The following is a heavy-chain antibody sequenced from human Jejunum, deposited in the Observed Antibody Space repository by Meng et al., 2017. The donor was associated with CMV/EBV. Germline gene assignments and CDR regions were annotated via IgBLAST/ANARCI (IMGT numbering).Heavy chain of an antibody. CDR1: NYEDNG. D-gene: IGHD1-26*01. J-gene: IGHJ6*02. CDR2: INWNGGTT. V-gene: IGHV3-20*03. Sequence: NYEDNGMGWVRQVPGKGLEWVAGINWNGGTTAYTDSVRGRFTISRDNAEKALYLQMNSLRPEDTAVYYCARRIPREKYYYGMDVWGQGTTVTVSS. CDR3: ARRIPREKYYYGMDV.